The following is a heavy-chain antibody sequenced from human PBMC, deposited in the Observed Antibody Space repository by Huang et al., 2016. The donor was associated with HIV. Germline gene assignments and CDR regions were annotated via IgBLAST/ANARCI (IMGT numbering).Heavy chain of an antibody. CDR1: GVSTRTYF. CDR2: MHQSGDT. J-gene: IGHJ3*02. V-gene: IGHV4-4*07. CDR3: AREDRNAFDI. Sequence: QLHLQKSGPGLVKPSKTLSLICTVSGVSTRTYFWSWIRQPAGKGPECIARMHQSGDTNSNPSLRSRVTISVDTSKNQLSLRLNSVTDADTAVYYCAREDRNAFDIWGQGIMVIVSS.